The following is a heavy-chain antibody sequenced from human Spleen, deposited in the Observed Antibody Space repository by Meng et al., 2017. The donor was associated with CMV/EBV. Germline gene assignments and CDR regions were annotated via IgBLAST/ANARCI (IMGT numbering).Heavy chain of an antibody. CDR2: IIPIFGTA. D-gene: IGHD3-22*01. CDR3: ARGYYDTMGYFDY. J-gene: IGHJ4*02. Sequence: QGQLGQSGAEGTKPGSLVNGSCEASGGTVSSYAISWVRQAPGQGLEWMGGIIPIFGTANYAQKFQGRVTITADESTSTAYMELSSLRSEDTAVYYCARGYYDTMGYFDYWGQGTLVTVSS. V-gene: IGHV1-69*12. CDR1: GGTVSSYA.